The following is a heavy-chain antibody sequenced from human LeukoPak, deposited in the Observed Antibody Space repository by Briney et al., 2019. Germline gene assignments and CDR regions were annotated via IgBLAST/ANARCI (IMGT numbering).Heavy chain of an antibody. CDR3: TVATETTFDY. V-gene: IGHV3-7*01. J-gene: IGHJ4*02. CDR1: GFTFSSYW. D-gene: IGHD4-17*01. Sequence: GGSLRLSCAASGFTFSSYWMSWVRQAPGKGLEWVANIKQDGSEKYYVDSVKGRFTISRDNSKNMLYLQMNGLGTDDSALYYCTVATETTFDYWGQGSLVTVSS. CDR2: IKQDGSEK.